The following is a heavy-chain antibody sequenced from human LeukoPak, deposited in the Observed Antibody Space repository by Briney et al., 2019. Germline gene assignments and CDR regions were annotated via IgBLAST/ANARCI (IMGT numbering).Heavy chain of an antibody. V-gene: IGHV1-3*03. CDR3: ARDRVPYYDFWSGYSD. D-gene: IGHD3-3*01. Sequence: GASVKVSCKASGYDFTKYAVQWVRQAPGQRLEWMGWIDAGNGRTKYSQDFQGRVTITRDTSASIAYMELSSLRSDDMAVYYCARDRVPYYDFWSGYSDWGQGTLVTVSS. J-gene: IGHJ4*02. CDR1: GYDFTKYA. CDR2: IDAGNGRT.